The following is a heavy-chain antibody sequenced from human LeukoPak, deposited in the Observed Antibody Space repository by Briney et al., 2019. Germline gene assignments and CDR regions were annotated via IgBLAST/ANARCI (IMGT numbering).Heavy chain of an antibody. Sequence: GSLRLSCAASGFTVSSNHMSWVRQAPGKGLEWVSIIFSGGTTNYADSVKGRFTISRDNSKNSLYLHMNSLRPEDTAVYYCARASSRTFDIRGQGTMVTVSS. CDR1: GFTVSSNH. D-gene: IGHD3-16*02. CDR2: IFSGGTT. V-gene: IGHV3-66*01. CDR3: ARASSRTFDI. J-gene: IGHJ3*02.